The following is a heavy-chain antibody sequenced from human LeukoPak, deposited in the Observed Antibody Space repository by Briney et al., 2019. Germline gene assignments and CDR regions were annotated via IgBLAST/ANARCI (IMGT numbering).Heavy chain of an antibody. CDR2: INPNSGGT. J-gene: IGHJ6*02. D-gene: IGHD3-22*01. V-gene: IGHV1-2*02. CDR3: ASGDYDSSGYPSYYYYGIDV. CDR1: GYTFTGYY. Sequence: ASVKVSFTASGYTFTGYYMHWVRQAPGQGLEGMGWINPNSGGTNYAQKFQGRVTMTRDTSISTAYMELSRLRSDDTALYYCASGDYDSSGYPSYYYYGIDVWGQGTTVTVSS.